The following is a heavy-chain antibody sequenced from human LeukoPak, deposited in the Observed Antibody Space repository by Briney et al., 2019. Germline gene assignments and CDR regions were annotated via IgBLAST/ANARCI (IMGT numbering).Heavy chain of an antibody. D-gene: IGHD1-26*01. V-gene: IGHV3-15*01. CDR1: GFTFSNFA. CDR2: IKSKIHGGTT. J-gene: IGHJ6*02. Sequence: PGRSLRLSCAASGFTFSNFAMHWVRQAPGKGLEWVGRIKSKIHGGTTDYVPPVKGRFTISRDDSKNTLYLQMNSLKTEDTAVYYCATGGTTFAGLLDYYYGMDVWGQGTTVTVSS. CDR3: ATGGTTFAGLLDYYYGMDV.